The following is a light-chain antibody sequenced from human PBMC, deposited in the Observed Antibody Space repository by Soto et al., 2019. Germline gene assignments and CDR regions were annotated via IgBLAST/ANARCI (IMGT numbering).Light chain of an antibody. CDR1: SSDAATYSL. CDR2: EVS. CDR3: CSYAGDIDFFV. J-gene: IGLJ1*01. V-gene: IGLV2-23*02. Sequence: QSALTQPASVSGSPGQSITISCAGTSSDAATYSLVSWYQQQPGKAPKLIIYEVSKRPSGVSSRFSGSKSGSTASLTISGLQAEDEAVYFCCSYAGDIDFFVFGAGTKVTVL.